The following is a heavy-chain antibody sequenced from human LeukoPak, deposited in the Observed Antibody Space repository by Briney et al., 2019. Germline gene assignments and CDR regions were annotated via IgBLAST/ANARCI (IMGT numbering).Heavy chain of an antibody. CDR1: GYTLTELS. CDR3: ATGFKYYYYYIDV. Sequence: ASVKVSCKVSGYTLTELSMHWVRQAPGKGLEWMGGFDPEDGETIYAQKFQGRVTMTEDTSTDTAYVELSSLGSEDTAVYYCATGFKYYYYYIDVWGKGTTVTVSS. CDR2: FDPEDGET. J-gene: IGHJ6*03. D-gene: IGHD3-10*01. V-gene: IGHV1-24*01.